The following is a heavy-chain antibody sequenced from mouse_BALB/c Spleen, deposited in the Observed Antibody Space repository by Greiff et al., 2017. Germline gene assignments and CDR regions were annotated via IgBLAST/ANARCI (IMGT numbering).Heavy chain of an antibody. D-gene: IGHD2-3*01. CDR2: ISSGGST. Sequence: DVKLVESGGGLVKPGGSLKLSCAASGFTFSSYAMSWVRQTPEKRLEWVASISSGGSTSYPDSVKGRFTISRDNARNILYLQMSSLRSEDTAMYYCARSSDGYYEDYYAMDYWGQGTSVTVSS. CDR1: GFTFSSYA. J-gene: IGHJ4*01. CDR3: ARSSDGYYEDYYAMDY. V-gene: IGHV5-6-5*01.